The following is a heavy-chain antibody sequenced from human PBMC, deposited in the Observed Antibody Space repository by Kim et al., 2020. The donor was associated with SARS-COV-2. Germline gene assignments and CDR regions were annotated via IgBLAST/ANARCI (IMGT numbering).Heavy chain of an antibody. D-gene: IGHD2-15*01. Sequence: GGSLRLSCAASGFTFSSYAMSWVRQAPGKGLEWVSAISGSGGSTYYADSVKGRFTISRDNSKNTLYLQMNSLRAEDTAVYYCATKRDQGYCSGGSCYSNFGYYYGMDVWGQGTTVTVSS. CDR1: GFTFSSYA. CDR3: ATKRDQGYCSGGSCYSNFGYYYGMDV. V-gene: IGHV3-23*01. CDR2: ISGSGGST. J-gene: IGHJ6*02.